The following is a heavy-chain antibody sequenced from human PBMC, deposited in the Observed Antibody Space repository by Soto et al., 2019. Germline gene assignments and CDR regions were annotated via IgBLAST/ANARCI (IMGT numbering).Heavy chain of an antibody. Sequence: SVKVSCKASGGTFSSYAISWVRQAPGQGLEWMGGIIPIFGTANYAQKFQGRVTITADKSTSTAYMELSSLRSEDTAVYYCAREYCGGAFRDPKRYYYYGMDVWAQGTTVTVSS. CDR1: GGTFSSYA. J-gene: IGHJ6*02. D-gene: IGHD2-21*01. V-gene: IGHV1-69*06. CDR3: AREYCGGAFRDPKRYYYYGMDV. CDR2: IIPIFGTA.